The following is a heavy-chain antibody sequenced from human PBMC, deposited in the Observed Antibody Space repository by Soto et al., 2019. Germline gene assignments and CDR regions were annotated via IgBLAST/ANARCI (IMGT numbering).Heavy chain of an antibody. V-gene: IGHV1-69*15. J-gene: IGHJ3*02. CDR2: IIPIFDTS. CDR1: EGTFSKYA. D-gene: IGHD4-17*01. CDR3: AKDVYGNNEGDAFDI. Sequence: QVQLVQSGAEVKKPGSSVKVSCKGSEGTFSKYAITWVRQAPGQGLEWMGTIIPIFDTSTNAQKFQGRVTITADESRITAYMEVSSLTSEETAVYYCAKDVYGNNEGDAFDIWGQGTMVTVSS.